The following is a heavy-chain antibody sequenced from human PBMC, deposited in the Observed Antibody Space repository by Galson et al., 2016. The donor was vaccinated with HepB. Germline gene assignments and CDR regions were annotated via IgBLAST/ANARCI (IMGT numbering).Heavy chain of an antibody. CDR1: GFTFSTYG. CDR2: ISYDGKSE. J-gene: IGHJ6*03. Sequence: SLRLSCAASGFTFSTYGMHWVRQAPGKGLEWVALISYDGKSESYADSVKGRFTISRDNSKNTLYLQMNRLRAEDTAVYYCARDGYVWGSYRPSRYYHYYMDVWGKGTTVTVSS. V-gene: IGHV3-30*03. CDR3: ARDGYVWGSYRPSRYYHYYMDV. D-gene: IGHD3-16*02.